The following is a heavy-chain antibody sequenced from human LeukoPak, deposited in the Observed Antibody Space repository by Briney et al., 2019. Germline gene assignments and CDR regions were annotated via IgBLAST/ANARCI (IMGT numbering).Heavy chain of an antibody. D-gene: IGHD4-23*01. Sequence: PSETLFLTCTVSGGSITSTYWSWIRQPPGGGLEWIGYVYYSGSTSYNPSLQSRLTMSADASRNRLSLKLASVTAADTAVYYCSAYGRNSEYFVSWGQGTRVTVSS. V-gene: IGHV4-59*01. CDR3: SAYGRNSEYFVS. CDR2: VYYSGST. CDR1: GGSITSTY. J-gene: IGHJ4*02.